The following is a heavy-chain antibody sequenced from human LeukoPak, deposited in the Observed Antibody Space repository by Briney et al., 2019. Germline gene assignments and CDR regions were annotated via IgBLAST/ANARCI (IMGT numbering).Heavy chain of an antibody. CDR1: GFLLSTSGVG. CDR2: IYWNDDK. CDR3: AHEVVVAHFDY. J-gene: IGHJ4*02. D-gene: IGHD2-15*01. Sequence: ESGPTLVKPTQTLTLTCTFSGFLLSTSGVGVGWIRQPPGKALEWLALIYWNDDKRYSPSLKSRLTITKDTSKNQVVLTMTNMDPVDTATYYCAHEVVVAHFDYWGQGTLVTVSS. V-gene: IGHV2-5*01.